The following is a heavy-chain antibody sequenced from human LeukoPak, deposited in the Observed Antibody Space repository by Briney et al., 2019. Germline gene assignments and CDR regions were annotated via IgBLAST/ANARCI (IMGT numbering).Heavy chain of an antibody. D-gene: IGHD2-15*01. V-gene: IGHV1-69-2*01. CDR3: ATAGGGYCSGGSCYRYYMDA. CDR1: GYTFTDYY. J-gene: IGHJ6*03. Sequence: ASVKVSCKVSGYTFTDYYMHWVQQAPGKGLEWMGLVDPEDGETIYAEKFQGRVTITADTSTDTAYMELSSLRSEDTAVYYCATAGGGYCSGGSCYRYYMDAWGKGTTVTVS. CDR2: VDPEDGET.